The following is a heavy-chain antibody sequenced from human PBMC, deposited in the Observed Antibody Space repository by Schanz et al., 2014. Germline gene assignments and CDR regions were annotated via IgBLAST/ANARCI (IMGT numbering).Heavy chain of an antibody. CDR2: INGDGSNT. CDR3: ARKMKLGVYGGKGHDSLDI. J-gene: IGHJ3*02. D-gene: IGHD4-17*01. V-gene: IGHV3-23*01. Sequence: EVQLLESGGGLVQPGGSLRLSCASSGFSFTTYAMSWVRQAPGKGLVWVSRINGDGSNTNYADSVRGRFTISRDNAENTLFLQMNTLRAEDTAVYYCARKMKLGVYGGKGHDSLDIWGQGTMVTVSS. CDR1: GFSFTTYA.